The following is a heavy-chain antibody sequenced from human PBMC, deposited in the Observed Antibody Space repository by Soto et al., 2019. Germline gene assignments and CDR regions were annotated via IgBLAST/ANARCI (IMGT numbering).Heavy chain of an antibody. V-gene: IGHV1-3*01. Sequence: ASVKLSCKASGYTFTSYAMHWVRQAPGQRLEWMGWINAGNGNTKYSQTFQCRVTITRDTSASTAYLELSRLRSDDTAVSYCARDGPSYCYDSSGNYFDYWGQGTLVPVSS. CDR1: GYTFTSYA. CDR3: ARDGPSYCYDSSGNYFDY. CDR2: INAGNGNT. J-gene: IGHJ4*02. D-gene: IGHD3-22*01.